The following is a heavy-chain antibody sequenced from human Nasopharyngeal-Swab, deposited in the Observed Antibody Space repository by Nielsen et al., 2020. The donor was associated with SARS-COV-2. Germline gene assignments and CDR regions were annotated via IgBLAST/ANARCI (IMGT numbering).Heavy chain of an antibody. J-gene: IGHJ2*01. CDR1: GGSFSGYY. D-gene: IGHD5-12*01. CDR3: ARGRKIVAARWYFAL. CDR2: INHSGST. V-gene: IGHV4-34*01. Sequence: SETLSLTCAVYGGSFSGYYWSWIRQPPGKGLEWIGEINHSGSTNYNPSLKSRVTISVDTSKNQFSLKLSSVTAADTAVYYCARGRKIVAARWYFALWGRGTLVTVSS.